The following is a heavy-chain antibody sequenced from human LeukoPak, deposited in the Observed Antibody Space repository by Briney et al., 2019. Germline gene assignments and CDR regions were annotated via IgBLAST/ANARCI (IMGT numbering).Heavy chain of an antibody. Sequence: SETLSLTCTVSGGSISSYYWSWIRQPPGKGLEWIGYIYYSGSTNYNPSLKSRVTISVDTSKNQFSLKLSSVTAADTAVYYCAREELGYGDRDAFDIWGQGTMVTVSS. D-gene: IGHD4-17*01. CDR1: GGSISSYY. V-gene: IGHV4-59*01. J-gene: IGHJ3*02. CDR2: IYYSGST. CDR3: AREELGYGDRDAFDI.